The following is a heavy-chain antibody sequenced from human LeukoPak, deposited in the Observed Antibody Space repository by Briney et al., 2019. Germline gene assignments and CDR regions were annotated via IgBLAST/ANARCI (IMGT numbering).Heavy chain of an antibody. J-gene: IGHJ4*02. CDR2: FDPEDGET. D-gene: IGHD4-17*01. Sequence: ASVKVSCKVPGYTLTELSMHWVRQAPGKGLEWMGGFDPEDGETIYAQKFQGRVTMTEDTSTDTAYMELSSLRSEDTAVYYCATRGPYGDYEVFDYWGQGTLVTVSS. V-gene: IGHV1-24*01. CDR3: ATRGPYGDYEVFDY. CDR1: GYTLTELS.